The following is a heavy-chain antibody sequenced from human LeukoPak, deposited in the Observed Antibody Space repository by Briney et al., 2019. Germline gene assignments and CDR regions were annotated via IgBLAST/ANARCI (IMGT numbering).Heavy chain of an antibody. CDR1: GYSISSGYY. D-gene: IGHD6-13*01. J-gene: IGHJ3*02. V-gene: IGHV4-38-2*01. CDR2: IYHSGSI. CDR3: ARPSRIADAFDI. Sequence: SETLSLTCAVSGYSISSGYYWGWIRQPPGKGLEWIGSIYHSGSIYYNPSLKSRVTISVDTSKNQFSLKLSSVTAADTAVYYCARPSRIADAFDIWGQGTKVTVSS.